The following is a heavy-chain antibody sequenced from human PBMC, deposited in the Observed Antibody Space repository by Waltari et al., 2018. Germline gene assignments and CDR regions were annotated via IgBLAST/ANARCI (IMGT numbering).Heavy chain of an antibody. Sequence: EVQLVESGGGLVQHGGSLRLSCAAHGSSFSDYEMSLVRQAPGKGLEWLSYINGDGTTVYYADSVQGRLTISRDNAKNSLYLQINSLRGEDTAVYYCARDGLSNVGARAIPEGGMDVWGQGP. CDR1: GSSFSDYE. J-gene: IGHJ6*02. D-gene: IGHD6-6*01. V-gene: IGHV3-48*03. CDR2: INGDGTTV. CDR3: ARDGLSNVGARAIPEGGMDV.